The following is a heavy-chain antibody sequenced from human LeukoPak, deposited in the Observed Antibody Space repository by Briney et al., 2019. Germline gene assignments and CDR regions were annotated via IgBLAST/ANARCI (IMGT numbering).Heavy chain of an antibody. CDR3: ARIALTGGYYYDSSGPPWYFDL. CDR1: GGSISSYY. V-gene: IGHV4-59*01. CDR2: IYYSGST. Sequence: SETLSLTCTVSGGSISSYYWSWIRQPPGKGLEWIGYIYYSGSTNYNPSLKSRVTISADTSKNQFSLKLSSVTAADTAVYYCARIALTGGYYYDSSGPPWYFDLWDRGTLVTVSS. D-gene: IGHD3-22*01. J-gene: IGHJ2*01.